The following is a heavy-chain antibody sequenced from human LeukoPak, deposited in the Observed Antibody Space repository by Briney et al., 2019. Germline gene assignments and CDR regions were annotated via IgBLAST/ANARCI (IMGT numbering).Heavy chain of an antibody. J-gene: IGHJ4*02. D-gene: IGHD3-10*01. V-gene: IGHV3-21*01. CDR1: GFNFISYS. CDR2: ITSSGTSI. CDR3: VRDLYGSGRYQRDY. Sequence: GGSLRLSCAASGFNFISYSMNWVRQAPGKGLEWVSSITSSGTSIYYADSVKGRFTISRDNAKNSLYLQMNSLRAADTAVYYCVRDLYGSGRYQRDYWGQGTLVTVSS.